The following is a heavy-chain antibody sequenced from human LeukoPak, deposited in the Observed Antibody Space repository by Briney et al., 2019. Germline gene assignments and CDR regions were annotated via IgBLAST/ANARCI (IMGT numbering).Heavy chain of an antibody. CDR2: ISSSGSTI. J-gene: IGHJ5*02. D-gene: IGHD3-10*01. Sequence: GGSLRLSCAASGFTFSSYEMNWVRQAPGKGLEWVSYISSSGSTIYYADSVKGRFTISRDNAKNSLFLQMNSLRAEDTAVYYCARGAEYDGSGSYYDGNWFDPWGQGTLVTVSS. CDR1: GFTFSSYE. V-gene: IGHV3-48*03. CDR3: ARGAEYDGSGSYYDGNWFDP.